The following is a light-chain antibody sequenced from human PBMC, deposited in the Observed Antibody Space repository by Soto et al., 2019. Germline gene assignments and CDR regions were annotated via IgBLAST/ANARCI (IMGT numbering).Light chain of an antibody. J-gene: IGKJ5*01. V-gene: IGKV3-20*01. CDR3: QVYGPSTPIT. CDR1: QNVIRNY. Sequence: EIVLTQSPGTLSLSPGERATLSCRASQNVIRNYLAWYQQKPGQAPRLLIYVASNRATGIPARFSGSGSCTDFTLNISRLEPEDFAVYYCQVYGPSTPITFGQGTPLEIK. CDR2: VAS.